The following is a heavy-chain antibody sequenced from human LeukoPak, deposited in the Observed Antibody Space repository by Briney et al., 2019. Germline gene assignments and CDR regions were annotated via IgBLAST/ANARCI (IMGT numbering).Heavy chain of an antibody. V-gene: IGHV1-8*01. Sequence: ASVTVSCKASGYTFTSSDINWVRQATGQGLEWMGWMNPNSGDTGYAQKFQGRVTMTRNTSISTAYVELSSLRSEDTGVYYCARGGAGTLEAVDWGQGTLVTVS. CDR2: MNPNSGDT. CDR3: ARGGAGTLEAVD. CDR1: GYTFTSSD. D-gene: IGHD6-19*01. J-gene: IGHJ4*02.